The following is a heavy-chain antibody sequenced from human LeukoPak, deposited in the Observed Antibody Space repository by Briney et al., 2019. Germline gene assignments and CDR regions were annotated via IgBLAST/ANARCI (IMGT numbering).Heavy chain of an antibody. D-gene: IGHD3-10*01. J-gene: IGHJ6*04. CDR2: ISAYNGNT. CDR1: GYTSTSYG. Sequence: EASVKVSCKASGYTSTSYGISWVRQAPGQGLEWMGWISAYNGNTNYAQKLQGRVTMTTDTSTSTAYMELRSLRSDDTAVYYCARYGSGSYGYYYYGMDVWGKGTTVTVSS. CDR3: ARYGSGSYGYYYYGMDV. V-gene: IGHV1-18*04.